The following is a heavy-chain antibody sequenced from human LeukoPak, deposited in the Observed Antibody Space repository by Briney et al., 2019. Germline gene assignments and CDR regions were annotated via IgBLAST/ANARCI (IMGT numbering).Heavy chain of an antibody. D-gene: IGHD6-6*01. V-gene: IGHV4-61*02. CDR2: IYTSGST. CDR1: GGSISSGSYY. CDR3: ARRGKRSIAARSVALDY. Sequence: PSQTLSLTCTVSGGSISSGSYYWSWIRQPAGKGLEWIGRIYTSGSTNYNPSLKSRVTISVDTSKNQFSLKLSSVTAADTAVYYCARRGKRSIAARSVALDYWGQGTLVTVSS. J-gene: IGHJ4*02.